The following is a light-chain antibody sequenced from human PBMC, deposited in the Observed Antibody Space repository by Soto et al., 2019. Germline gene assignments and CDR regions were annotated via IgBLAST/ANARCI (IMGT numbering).Light chain of an antibody. V-gene: IGKV3-20*01. CDR1: QSISSSY. J-gene: IGKJ4*01. CDR2: VTS. CDR3: QLYGTSPRLT. Sequence: EIVLTQSPGTLSLSPGERATLSCRASQSISSSYLAWYQQKPGQAPRLLIFVTSARATGVPDRFSGSGSGTDFTLTISRLELEDFAVYFCQLYGTSPRLTFGGGTKVEMK.